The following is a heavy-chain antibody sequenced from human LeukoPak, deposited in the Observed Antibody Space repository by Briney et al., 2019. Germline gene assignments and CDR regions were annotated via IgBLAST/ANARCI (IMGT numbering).Heavy chain of an antibody. V-gene: IGHV4-39*01. CDR3: ATLSDYGDYYFDY. D-gene: IGHD4-17*01. CDR1: GGSISSSSYY. J-gene: IGHJ4*02. CDR2: IYYSGST. Sequence: KPSETLSHTCTVSGGSISSSSYYWGWIRQPPGKGLEWIGSIYYSGSTYYNPSLKSRVTISVDTSKNQFSLKLSSVTAADTAVYYCATLSDYGDYYFDYWGQGTLVTVSS.